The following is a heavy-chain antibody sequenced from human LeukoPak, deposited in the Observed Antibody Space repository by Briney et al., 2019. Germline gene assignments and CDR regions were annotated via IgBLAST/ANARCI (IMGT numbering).Heavy chain of an antibody. CDR2: ISGSGSTI. CDR1: GFTFGDYS. Sequence: GGSLRLSCAASGFTFGDYSMTWIRQAPGKGLEWVSYISGSGSTIYYADSVKGRFTISRDNAKNTLYLQMNSLRAEDTAVYYCARVGSSSSWGYYYYYMDVWGKGTTVTVSS. J-gene: IGHJ6*03. CDR3: ARVGSSSSWGYYYYYMDV. D-gene: IGHD6-6*01. V-gene: IGHV3-11*04.